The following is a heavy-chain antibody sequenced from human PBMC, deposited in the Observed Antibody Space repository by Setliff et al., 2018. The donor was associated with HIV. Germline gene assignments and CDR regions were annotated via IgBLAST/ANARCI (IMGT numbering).Heavy chain of an antibody. CDR1: GYTLSELS. Sequence: GASVKVSCKVSGYTLSELSIHWVRQAPGKGLEWMGGLEPEDNEILYAQKFQGRVTLTADTSTDTAYMELSSLRSEDTAVYYCATGKLSGSGSPIYNWFDPWGQGTLVTVSS. J-gene: IGHJ5*02. D-gene: IGHD3-10*01. CDR2: LEPEDNEI. CDR3: ATGKLSGSGSPIYNWFDP. V-gene: IGHV1-24*01.